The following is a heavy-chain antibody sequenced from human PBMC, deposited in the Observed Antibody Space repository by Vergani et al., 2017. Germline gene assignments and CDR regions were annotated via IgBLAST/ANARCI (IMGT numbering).Heavy chain of an antibody. D-gene: IGHD4-17*01. CDR1: GGSFSGYY. Sequence: QVQLQQWGAGLLKPSETLSLTCAVYGGSFSGYYWSWIRQPPGKGLEWIGEINHSGSTNYNPSLKSRVTISVDTSKNQFSLKLSSVTAADTAVYYCARHRMRTTGNWFDPWGQGTLVTVSS. CDR2: INHSGST. V-gene: IGHV4-34*01. CDR3: ARHRMRTTGNWFDP. J-gene: IGHJ5*02.